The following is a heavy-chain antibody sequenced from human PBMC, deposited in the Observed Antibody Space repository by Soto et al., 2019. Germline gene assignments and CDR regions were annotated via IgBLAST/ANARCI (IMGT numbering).Heavy chain of an antibody. CDR2: ISCHGGEV. V-gene: IGHV3-30*18. CDR1: GFTFSTYA. Sequence: QVQLVESGGGVVQPGGSLRLSCVASGFTFSTYAMHWVRQAPGKGLEWVAVISCHGGEVYYIGSVKGRFTISRDNSKNTLSLQMINLRPEDTAVYYCAKDRVSNGYYSGAFDFWCQGTVVTVSS. CDR3: AKDRVSNGYYSGAFDF. D-gene: IGHD3-22*01. J-gene: IGHJ3*01.